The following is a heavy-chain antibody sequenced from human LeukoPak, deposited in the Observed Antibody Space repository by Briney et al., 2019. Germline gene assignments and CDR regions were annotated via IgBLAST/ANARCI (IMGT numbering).Heavy chain of an antibody. Sequence: GGSLRLSCAASGFTVSSNYMSWVRQAPGKGLEWVSVIYSGGSTYYADSVKGRFTISGNNSKNTLYRQMNSLRAEDTAVYYCCGGDSSGDYEEAFDYWGQGTLVTVSS. CDR1: GFTVSSNY. D-gene: IGHD3-22*01. J-gene: IGHJ4*02. V-gene: IGHV3-53*01. CDR3: CGGDSSGDYEEAFDY. CDR2: IYSGGST.